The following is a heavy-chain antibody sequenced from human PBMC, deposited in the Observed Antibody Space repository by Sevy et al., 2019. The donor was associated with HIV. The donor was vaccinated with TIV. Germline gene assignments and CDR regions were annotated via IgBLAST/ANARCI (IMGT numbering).Heavy chain of an antibody. CDR1: GFTFNNFA. V-gene: IGHV3-23*01. Sequence: GGSLRLSCAASGFTFNNFAMSWVRQAPGKGLEWVSAISRKSLGTYYADPVKGRFSISRDDSMNTLYLQMISLRGDDTAEYYCEKFFTRGVAAALDYWGQGTLVTVSS. D-gene: IGHD6-13*01. J-gene: IGHJ4*02. CDR2: ISRKSLGT. CDR3: EKFFTRGVAAALDY.